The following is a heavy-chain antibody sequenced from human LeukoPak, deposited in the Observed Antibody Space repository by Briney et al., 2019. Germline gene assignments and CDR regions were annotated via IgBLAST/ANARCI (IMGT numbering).Heavy chain of an antibody. CDR2: IYQSGST. J-gene: IGHJ4*02. CDR3: ARGGIAAAGATFGS. CDR1: GGSISNGGYS. V-gene: IGHV4-30-2*01. Sequence: PSQTLSLTCGVSGGSISNGGYSWSWIRQPPGKGLEWIGYIYQSGSTYYNPSFKSRVTISVDRSKNEFSLKLSSVTAADTAVYYCARGGIAAAGATFGSWGQGTLVTVSS. D-gene: IGHD6-13*01.